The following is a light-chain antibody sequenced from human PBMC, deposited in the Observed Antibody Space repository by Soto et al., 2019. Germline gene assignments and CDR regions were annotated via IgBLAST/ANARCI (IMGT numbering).Light chain of an antibody. CDR2: EVN. Sequence: QSALTQPASVSGSPGQSITISCTGTSNDLGGYNFVSWYQHHPDKAPKLVIYEVNNRPSGVSSRFSGSKSGNTASLTSSGLQADDEADYYCCSYGSDTTPMLFGGGTKLTVL. J-gene: IGLJ2*01. CDR1: SNDLGGYNF. V-gene: IGLV2-14*01. CDR3: CSYGSDTTPML.